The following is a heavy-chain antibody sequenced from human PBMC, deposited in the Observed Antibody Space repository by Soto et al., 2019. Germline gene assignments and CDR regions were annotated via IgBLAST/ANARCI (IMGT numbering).Heavy chain of an antibody. CDR3: ARDQYSSSSGGYYYYYGMDV. V-gene: IGHV3-33*08. CDR2: IWFDGSNK. D-gene: IGHD6-6*01. J-gene: IGHJ6*02. CDR1: GFTFSSYG. Sequence: PGGSLRLSCAASGFTFSSYGMHWVRQAPGKGLEWVTVIWFDGSNKYYADSVKGRFTISRDNSKNTLYLQMNNLRAEDMAVYYCARDQYSSSSGGYYYYYGMDVWGQGTTVTVSS.